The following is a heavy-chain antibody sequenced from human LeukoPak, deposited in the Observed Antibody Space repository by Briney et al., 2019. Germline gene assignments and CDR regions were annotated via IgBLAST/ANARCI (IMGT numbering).Heavy chain of an antibody. CDR1: GYSFTTYW. J-gene: IGHJ4*02. CDR3: ARQGILAAHSPDF. Sequence: GESLKISCKASGYSFTTYWIGWVRQMPGKGLEWMGIICPGDSDTTYSPSFQGQVTISADKSISTAYLQWSSLKASDTAIYYCARQGILAAHSPDFWGQGTLVTVSS. V-gene: IGHV5-51*01. CDR2: ICPGDSDT. D-gene: IGHD6-13*01.